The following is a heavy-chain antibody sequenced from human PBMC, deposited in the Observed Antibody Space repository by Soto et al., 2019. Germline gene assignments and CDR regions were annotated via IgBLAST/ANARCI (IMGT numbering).Heavy chain of an antibody. CDR1: GFTFRSFT. Sequence: GGSLRLSCAASGFTFRSFTMNWVRQAPGKGLEWVSTISSNSAYIYYTDALRGRFTISRDNAKNSLHLQVNGLRAEDTAIYYCAKGFGFGEHYGMDVWGQGTTVTVSS. CDR3: AKGFGFGEHYGMDV. D-gene: IGHD3-10*01. CDR2: ISSNSAYI. J-gene: IGHJ6*02. V-gene: IGHV3-21*04.